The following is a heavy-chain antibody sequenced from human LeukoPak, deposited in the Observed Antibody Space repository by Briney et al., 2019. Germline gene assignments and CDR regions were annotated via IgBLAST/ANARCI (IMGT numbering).Heavy chain of an antibody. CDR1: GVSISSGDYY. V-gene: IGHV4-30-4*08. CDR3: AREGSGAGTDYYYYMDV. Sequence: SETPSLTCTVSGVSISSGDYYWSWIGQPPGKGLEWIGYIYYSGSTYYNPSLKSRVTISVDTSKNQFSLKLSSVTAADTAVYYCAREGSGAGTDYYYYMDVWGKGTTVTVSS. CDR2: IYYSGST. D-gene: IGHD6-19*01. J-gene: IGHJ6*03.